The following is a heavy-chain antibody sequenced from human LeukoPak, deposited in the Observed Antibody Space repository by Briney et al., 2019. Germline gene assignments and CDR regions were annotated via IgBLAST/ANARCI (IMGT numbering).Heavy chain of an antibody. D-gene: IGHD6-19*01. Sequence: ASVKVSCKASGYTFISYDINWVRQVTGRGLEWMGWMNPNSGNTGYAQKFQGRVTITRNTSISTAFMELSSLRSEDTAVYYCARRAVGNSYYHSMDVWGKGTTVTVSS. V-gene: IGHV1-8*03. CDR2: MNPNSGNT. CDR3: ARRAVGNSYYHSMDV. J-gene: IGHJ6*03. CDR1: GYTFISYD.